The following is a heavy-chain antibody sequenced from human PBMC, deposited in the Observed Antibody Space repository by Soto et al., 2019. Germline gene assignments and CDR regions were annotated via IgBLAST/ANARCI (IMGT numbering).Heavy chain of an antibody. D-gene: IGHD6-6*01. CDR2: INPSGGST. J-gene: IGHJ5*02. CDR1: GYTFTSYY. Sequence: QVQLVQSGAEVKEPGASVKVSCKASGYTFTSYYMHWVRQAPGQGLEWMGIINPSGGSTSYAQKFQGRVTMTRDTSTSTVYMELSSLRSEDTAVYYCARDRPPGIAARPGNWFDPWGQGTLVTVSS. CDR3: ARDRPPGIAARPGNWFDP. V-gene: IGHV1-46*01.